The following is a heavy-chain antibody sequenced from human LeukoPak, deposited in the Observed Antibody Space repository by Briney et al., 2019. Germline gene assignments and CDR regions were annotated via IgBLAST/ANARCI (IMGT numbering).Heavy chain of an antibody. CDR2: IKQDGSEK. J-gene: IGHJ4*02. CDR1: GFTFSSYW. Sequence: GGSLRLSCAASGFTFSSYWMSWVRQAPGKGLEWVGNIKQDGSEKYYVDSVKGRFTISRDNAKNSLYLQMNSLRAEDTAVYYCARDKRCSGGSCYLHYFDYWGQGTLVTVSS. D-gene: IGHD2-15*01. V-gene: IGHV3-7*01. CDR3: ARDKRCSGGSCYLHYFDY.